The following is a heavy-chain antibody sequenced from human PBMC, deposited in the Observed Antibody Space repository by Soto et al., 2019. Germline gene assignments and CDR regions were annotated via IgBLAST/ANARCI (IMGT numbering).Heavy chain of an antibody. J-gene: IGHJ4*02. CDR2: ISSTTNYI. Sequence: GGSLRLSCAASWFTFTRYSISCFRHSSWKGLEWVSSISSTTNYIYYGDSMKGRLTISRDNAKNSLYLEMNSLRAEDTAVYYCARESEDLTSNFDYWGQGTLVTVSS. CDR3: ARESEDLTSNFDY. V-gene: IGHV3-21*06. CDR1: WFTFTRYS.